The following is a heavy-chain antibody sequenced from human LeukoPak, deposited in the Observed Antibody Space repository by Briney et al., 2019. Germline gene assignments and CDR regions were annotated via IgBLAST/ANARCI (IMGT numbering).Heavy chain of an antibody. Sequence: PSETLSLTCTVSGGSISSYYWSWIRQPAGKGLEWIGRIYTSGSTNYNPSLKSRVTMSVDTSKNQFSLKLSSVTAADTAVYYCARAAVYYGSGNYYYMDVWGKGTTVTISS. V-gene: IGHV4-4*07. CDR3: ARAAVYYGSGNYYYMDV. J-gene: IGHJ6*03. D-gene: IGHD3-10*01. CDR1: GGSISSYY. CDR2: IYTSGST.